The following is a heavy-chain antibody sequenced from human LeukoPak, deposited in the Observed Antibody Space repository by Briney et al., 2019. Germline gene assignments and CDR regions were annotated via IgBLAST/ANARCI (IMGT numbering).Heavy chain of an antibody. Sequence: GGSLRLSCAASGFTFSNYGMHWVRQAPGKGLEWVAVIWYDGSNKHYADSVKGRLTISRDNSNSTVYLQMNGLRAEDTAVYYCAKAGSSGWSPFYMDVWGTGTTVIVSS. CDR3: AKAGSSGWSPFYMDV. D-gene: IGHD6-19*01. CDR2: IWYDGSNK. J-gene: IGHJ6*03. V-gene: IGHV3-33*06. CDR1: GFTFSNYG.